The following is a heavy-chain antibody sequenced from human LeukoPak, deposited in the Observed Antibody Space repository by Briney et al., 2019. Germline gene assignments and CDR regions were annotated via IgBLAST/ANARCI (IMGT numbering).Heavy chain of an antibody. CDR1: GFTFNNYE. J-gene: IGHJ4*02. Sequence: PGGSLRLSCAASGFTFNNYEMNWVRQAPGKGLEWVSYISSSGSTIYYADSVKGRFTISRDNSKNTLYLQMNSLRAEDTAVYYCARSTSSEYDIYHFDYWGQGTLVTVSS. CDR2: ISSSGSTI. CDR3: ARSTSSEYDIYHFDY. D-gene: IGHD3-9*01. V-gene: IGHV3-48*03.